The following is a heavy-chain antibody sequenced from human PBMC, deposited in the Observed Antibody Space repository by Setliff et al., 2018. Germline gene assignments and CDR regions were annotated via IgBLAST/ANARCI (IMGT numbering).Heavy chain of an antibody. CDR1: GASISSGTYY. CDR3: ARTGTYRYFDY. J-gene: IGHJ4*02. CDR2: IHYRGTT. Sequence: SETLSLTCTVSGASISSGTYYRAWIRQPPGKGLEWIGRIHYRGTTYSNASLASRLTISVDTAKNQFSLKLTSVTAADTAVYYCARTGTYRYFDYWGQGTQVTVSS. V-gene: IGHV4-39*01. D-gene: IGHD1-1*01.